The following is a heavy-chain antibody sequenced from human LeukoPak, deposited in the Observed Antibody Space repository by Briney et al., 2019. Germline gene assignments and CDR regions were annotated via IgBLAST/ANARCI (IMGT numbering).Heavy chain of an antibody. J-gene: IGHJ3*02. CDR3: ARDFSRFAFDI. D-gene: IGHD3-3*01. CDR2: IIPIFGTA. V-gene: IGHV1-69*13. Sequence: SVKVSCKASGGTFSSYAISWVRQAPGQGLEWMGGIIPIFGTANYAQKFQGRVTITADESTSTAYMELRSLRSDDTAVYYCARDFSRFAFDIWGQGTMVTVSS. CDR1: GGTFSSYA.